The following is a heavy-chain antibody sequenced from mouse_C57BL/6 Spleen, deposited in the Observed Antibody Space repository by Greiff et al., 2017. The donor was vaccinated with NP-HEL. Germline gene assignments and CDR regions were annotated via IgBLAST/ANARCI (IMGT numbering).Heavy chain of an antibody. CDR2: ISSGSSTI. V-gene: IGHV5-17*01. J-gene: IGHJ4*01. CDR1: GFTFSDYG. CDR3: ARPTGGSSHYYAMDY. D-gene: IGHD1-1*01. Sequence: EVKLVESGGGLVKPGGSLKLSCAASGFTFSDYGMHWVRQAPEKGLEWVAYISSGSSTIYYADKVKGRFTISRDNAKNTLYLQMTSLRSEDTAMYYCARPTGGSSHYYAMDYWGQGTSVTVSS.